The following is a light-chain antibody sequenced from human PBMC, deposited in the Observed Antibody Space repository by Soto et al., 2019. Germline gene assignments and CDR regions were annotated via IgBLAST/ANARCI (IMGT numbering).Light chain of an antibody. V-gene: IGKV3-15*01. CDR1: QSVRSS. Sequence: VMPRCPTNLSGSPGQSPPLSCRASQSVRSSIAWYQHKPGQAPRLLIYGASTRATGIPARISGSGSGTEFTLTISSLQSEDFAVYYCQQDNICTRPFREGTNVDI. J-gene: IGKJ1*01. CDR3: QQDNICTRP. CDR2: GAS.